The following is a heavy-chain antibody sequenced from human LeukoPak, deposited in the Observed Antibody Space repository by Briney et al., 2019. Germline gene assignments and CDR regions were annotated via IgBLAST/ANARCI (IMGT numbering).Heavy chain of an antibody. Sequence: PSETLSLTCTVSGGSISSSSYYWGWIRQPPGKGLEWIGSIYYSGSTYYNPSLKSRVSISVDTSKNQFSLKLSSVTAADTAVYYCARGNSFGELFDPFDYWGQGTLVTVSS. V-gene: IGHV4-39*07. D-gene: IGHD3-10*01. CDR2: IYYSGST. CDR3: ARGNSFGELFDPFDY. J-gene: IGHJ4*02. CDR1: GGSISSSSYY.